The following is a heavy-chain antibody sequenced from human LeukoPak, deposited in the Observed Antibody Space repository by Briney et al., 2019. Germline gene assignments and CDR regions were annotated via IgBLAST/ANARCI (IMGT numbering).Heavy chain of an antibody. D-gene: IGHD3-10*01. V-gene: IGHV1-2*02. CDR2: ISPNNGDT. CDR1: GYSFTDFY. CDR3: VRSPIGASAY. Sequence: ASVKVSCKPSGYSFTDFYIHWVRQAPGVGLQWMGWISPNNGDTKYAEDFQDRVTMTRDTSISTAYMELTGLTPDDTAVYYCVRSPIGASAYWGRGTLVTVSS. J-gene: IGHJ4*02.